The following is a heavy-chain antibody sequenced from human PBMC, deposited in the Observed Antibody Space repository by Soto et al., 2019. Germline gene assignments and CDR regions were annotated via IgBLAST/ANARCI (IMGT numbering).Heavy chain of an antibody. CDR2: MNPNSGNT. Sequence: ASVKVSCKASGYTFTSYDINWVRQATGQGLEWMGWMNPNSGNTGYAQKFQGRVTMTRNTSISTAYMELSSLRSEDTAVYYCARAPKKYGGYSYYYYYGMDVWGQGTTVTVSS. CDR1: GYTFTSYD. V-gene: IGHV1-8*01. J-gene: IGHJ6*02. D-gene: IGHD5-12*01. CDR3: ARAPKKYGGYSYYYYYGMDV.